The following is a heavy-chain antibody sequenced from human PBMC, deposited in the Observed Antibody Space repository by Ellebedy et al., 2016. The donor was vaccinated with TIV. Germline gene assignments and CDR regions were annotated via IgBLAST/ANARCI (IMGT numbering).Heavy chain of an antibody. CDR3: ASWDFDY. D-gene: IGHD7-27*01. Sequence: PGGSLRLSCAASGLTFSRYGMHWIRKAPDKGLEWVAFIWYDGSIKYLADSVKGRFTISRDNFINPLYLQMNSLRAEDTAVYWCASWDFDYWGQGTLVTVSS. CDR2: IWYDGSIK. V-gene: IGHV3-30*02. CDR1: GLTFSRYG. J-gene: IGHJ4*02.